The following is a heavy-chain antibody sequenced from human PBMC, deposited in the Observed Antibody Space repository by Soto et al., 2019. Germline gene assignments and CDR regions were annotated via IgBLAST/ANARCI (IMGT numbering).Heavy chain of an antibody. J-gene: IGHJ6*02. CDR3: SRDQPFYGGKGDYYGMDV. V-gene: IGHV3-66*01. Sequence: SGGSLRLSCAASGSTVSSNYMSWVRQAPGKGLEWVSVIYSGGSTYYADSVKGRFTISRDNSKNTLYLQMNSLRAEDTAVYYCSRDQPFYGGKGDYYGMDVWGQGTTVTVSS. CDR1: GSTVSSNY. D-gene: IGHD4-17*01. CDR2: IYSGGST.